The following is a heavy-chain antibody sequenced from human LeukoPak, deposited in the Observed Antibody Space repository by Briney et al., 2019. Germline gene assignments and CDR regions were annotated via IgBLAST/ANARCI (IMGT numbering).Heavy chain of an antibody. V-gene: IGHV1-18*01. J-gene: IGHJ5*02. Sequence: ASVKVSCKASGYTFTSYGISWVRQAPGQGLEWMGWISAYNGNTNYAQKLQGRVTITADESTSTAYMELSSLRSEDTAVYYCARESGWSNWFDPWGQGTLVTVSS. D-gene: IGHD6-19*01. CDR2: ISAYNGNT. CDR1: GYTFTSYG. CDR3: ARESGWSNWFDP.